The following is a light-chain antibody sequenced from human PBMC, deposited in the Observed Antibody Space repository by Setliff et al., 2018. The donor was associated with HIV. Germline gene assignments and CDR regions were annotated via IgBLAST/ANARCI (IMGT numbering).Light chain of an antibody. Sequence: QSALTQPASVSGSPGQSITISCTGTSRDVGGYNYVSWYQQHPGKAPKLIIYEVKNRPSGVSNRFSGSKSGNTASLTISGLQAEDEADYYYSSYAITNTLPFGTGTKVTVL. V-gene: IGLV2-14*01. J-gene: IGLJ1*01. CDR3: SSYAITNTLP. CDR1: SRDVGGYNY. CDR2: EVK.